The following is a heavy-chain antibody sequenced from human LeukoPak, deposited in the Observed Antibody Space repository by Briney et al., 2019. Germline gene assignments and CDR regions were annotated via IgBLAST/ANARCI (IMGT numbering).Heavy chain of an antibody. D-gene: IGHD2-2*01. CDR2: ISGSGGST. J-gene: IGHJ4*02. V-gene: IGHV3-23*01. CDR3: AKDGLDNCSSTSCYET. Sequence: GGSLRLSCAASGFTFSDYYMSWVRQAPGKGLEWVSAISGSGGSTYYADSVKGRFTISRDNSKNTLYLQMNSLRAEDTAVYYCAKDGLDNCSSTSCYETWGQGTLVTVSS. CDR1: GFTFSDYY.